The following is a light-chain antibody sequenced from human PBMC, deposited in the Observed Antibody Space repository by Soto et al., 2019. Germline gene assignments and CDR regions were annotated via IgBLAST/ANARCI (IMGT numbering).Light chain of an antibody. CDR2: DVT. CDR1: SSDVGGYNY. Sequence: QSALTQPASVSGSPGQSITISCTGTSSDVGGYNYVSWYQQHPGKAPKLMIYDVTNRPSGVSNRFSGSKSGNTASLTIARLPADDAADYYCSSYTSSSTPVVFGGGTKLTVL. V-gene: IGLV2-14*01. J-gene: IGLJ3*02. CDR3: SSYTSSSTPVV.